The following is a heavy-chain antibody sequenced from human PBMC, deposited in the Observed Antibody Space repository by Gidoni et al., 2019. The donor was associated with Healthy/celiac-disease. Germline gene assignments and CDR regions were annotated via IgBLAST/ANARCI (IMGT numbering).Heavy chain of an antibody. CDR2: IYYSGST. J-gene: IGHJ3*02. Sequence: QLQLQESVPGLVKLSETLSLTCTVSGGSISSSSYYWGWIRQPPGKGLEWIGSIYYSGSTYYNPSLKSRVTIYVDTSKNQFSLKLSSVTAADTAVYYCARRYYGEDAFDIWGQGTMVTVSS. D-gene: IGHD4-17*01. CDR3: ARRYYGEDAFDI. CDR1: GGSISSSSYY. V-gene: IGHV4-39*01.